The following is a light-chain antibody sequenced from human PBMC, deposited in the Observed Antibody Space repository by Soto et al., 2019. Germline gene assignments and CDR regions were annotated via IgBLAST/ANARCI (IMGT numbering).Light chain of an antibody. CDR2: DAS. Sequence: EIVLTQSPVALSLAPGERATLSCRASQSVGSDLAWYQQKPGQAPRLLIYDASNRATGIPARFSGSGSGTDFTHTISSLESEDFAVYYCQQRSNWPPALTFGGGTKVEI. CDR3: QQRSNWPPALT. CDR1: QSVGSD. V-gene: IGKV3-11*01. J-gene: IGKJ4*01.